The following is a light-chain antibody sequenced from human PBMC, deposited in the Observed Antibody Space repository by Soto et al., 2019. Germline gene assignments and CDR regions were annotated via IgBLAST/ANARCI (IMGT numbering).Light chain of an antibody. V-gene: IGLV2-8*01. CDR1: SSDVGGYNY. Sequence: QSVLTQPPSESGSPGQSVTISCTGTSSDVGGYNYVSWYQQHPGKAPKLMIYEVSKRPSGVPDRFSGSKSGNTASLTVSGLQPEDEADYYCSSYAGSNILYVFGTGNKLTVL. CDR3: SSYAGSNILYV. CDR2: EVS. J-gene: IGLJ1*01.